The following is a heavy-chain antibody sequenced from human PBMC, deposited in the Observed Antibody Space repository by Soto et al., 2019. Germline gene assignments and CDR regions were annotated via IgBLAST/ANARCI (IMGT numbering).Heavy chain of an antibody. V-gene: IGHV3-23*01. CDR1: GFTFSSYA. J-gene: IGHJ4*02. CDR3: APVLLWFGDLPQRGANFDS. D-gene: IGHD3-10*01. Sequence: EVQLLESGGGLVQPGGSLRVSCAGSGFTFSSYAMTWVRQAPGRGLEWVSAISGSGSSTYYADSVRGRFTVSRDNSKNTLYLQMNSLRAEDTAVFYCAPVLLWFGDLPQRGANFDSWGQGTLVTVSS. CDR2: ISGSGSST.